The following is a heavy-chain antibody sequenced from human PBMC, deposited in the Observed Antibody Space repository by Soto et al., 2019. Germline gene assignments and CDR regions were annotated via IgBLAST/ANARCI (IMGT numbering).Heavy chain of an antibody. CDR2: ISGSGGST. D-gene: IGHD1-20*01. V-gene: IGHV3-23*01. CDR3: AKDRNSDNWNYYGMDV. Sequence: XEFLRLSCAASGFSFSSYAMSWVRQAPGKGLEWVSAISGSGGSTYYADSVKGRFTISRDNSKNTLYLQMNSLRAEDTAVYYCAKDRNSDNWNYYGMDVWGQGTTVTVSS. J-gene: IGHJ6*02. CDR1: GFSFSSYA.